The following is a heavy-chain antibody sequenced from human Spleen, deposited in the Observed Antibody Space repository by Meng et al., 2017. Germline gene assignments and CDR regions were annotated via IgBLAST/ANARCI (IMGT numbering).Heavy chain of an antibody. J-gene: IGHJ4*02. CDR1: GFTFSSYA. CDR3: AKGSGRMLLTVTTLEVYFDY. D-gene: IGHD4-17*01. Sequence: GESLKISCAASGFTFSSYAMSWVRQAPGKGLEWVSAISGSGGSTYYADSVKGRFTISRDNSKNTLYLQMNSLRAEDTAVYYCAKGSGRMLLTVTTLEVYFDYWGQGTLVTVSS. V-gene: IGHV3-23*01. CDR2: ISGSGGST.